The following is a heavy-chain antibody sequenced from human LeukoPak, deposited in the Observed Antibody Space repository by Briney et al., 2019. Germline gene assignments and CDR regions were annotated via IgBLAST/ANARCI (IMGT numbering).Heavy chain of an antibody. D-gene: IGHD3-22*01. CDR2: IYYSGST. V-gene: IGHV4-59*01. Sequence: SETLSLSCTVSGGSINSYYWGWIRHPPGKRLEWIGHIYYSGSTNYNPSPKRRVTTSLDTSKNKFSPNLRSVTAADTAVYYCARGTTKGYYYDTSGYYVKWGQGTRVTVSS. CDR1: GGSINSYY. CDR3: ARGTTKGYYYDTSGYYVK. J-gene: IGHJ4*02.